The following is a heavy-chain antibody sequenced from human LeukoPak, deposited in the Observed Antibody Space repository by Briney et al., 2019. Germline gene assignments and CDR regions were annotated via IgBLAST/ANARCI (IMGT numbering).Heavy chain of an antibody. J-gene: IGHJ4*02. CDR1: GGSISSYY. Sequence: SETLSLTCTVSGGSISSYYWSWIRQPPGKGLEWIGYIYYSGSTNYNPSLKSRVTISVDTSKNQFSLKLSSVTAADTAVYYCAREDSGTYRGLDYWGQGTLVTVSS. V-gene: IGHV4-59*12. CDR3: AREDSGTYRGLDY. D-gene: IGHD1-26*01. CDR2: IYYSGST.